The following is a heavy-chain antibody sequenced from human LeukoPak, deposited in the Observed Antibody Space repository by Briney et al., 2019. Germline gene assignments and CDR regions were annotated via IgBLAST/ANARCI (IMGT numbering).Heavy chain of an antibody. D-gene: IGHD3-22*01. CDR3: ASPHYYHIRGFDY. V-gene: IGHV1-2*02. CDR2: INPNSGGT. CDR1: GYAFSGYY. Sequence: ASVKVSCKACGYAFSGYYMHWVRQAPGQGLEWMGWINPNSGGTNYAQKFQGRVTMTRDTSNSTAYMEMSRLRPGDTAVYYCASPHYYHIRGFDYWGQGTLVTVSS. J-gene: IGHJ4*02.